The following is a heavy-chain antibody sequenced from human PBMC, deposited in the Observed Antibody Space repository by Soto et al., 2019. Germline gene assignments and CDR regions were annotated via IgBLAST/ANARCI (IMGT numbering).Heavy chain of an antibody. D-gene: IGHD3-9*01. Sequence: QVQLVQSGAEVKKPGASVKVSCKASGYTFTSYGISWVRQAPGQGLEWMGWISAYNGNTNYAQKRKGRVTMTTDTSTSTAYTELRSLRSDDTAVYYCARDQDDLLTGYWFGGIDIWGQGTMVTVSS. V-gene: IGHV1-18*01. CDR3: ARDQDDLLTGYWFGGIDI. CDR2: ISAYNGNT. CDR1: GYTFTSYG. J-gene: IGHJ3*02.